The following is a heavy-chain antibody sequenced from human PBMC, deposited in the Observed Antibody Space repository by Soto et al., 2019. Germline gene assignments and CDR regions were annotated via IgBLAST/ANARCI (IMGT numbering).Heavy chain of an antibody. CDR1: GYTFTGHY. CDR3: VRDYYDRSGSYGFDI. J-gene: IGHJ3*02. Sequence: QEHLVQSGAEVKPPGASVKVSCKASGYTFTGHYIHWVRQAPGQGLEWMGWINPNSGGANIAQKLQGRVTVTKTTAINTVYMQLSRLRSNDTAVYYFVRDYYDRSGSYGFDIWGKAKRITVSS. V-gene: IGHV1-2*02. CDR2: INPNSGGA. D-gene: IGHD3-22*01.